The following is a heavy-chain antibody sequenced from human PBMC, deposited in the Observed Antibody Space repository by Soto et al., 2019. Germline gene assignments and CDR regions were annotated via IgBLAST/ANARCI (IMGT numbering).Heavy chain of an antibody. J-gene: IGHJ4*02. CDR1: GFTFSRYG. D-gene: IGHD6-13*01. Sequence: GGSLRLSCAASGFTFSRYGMHWVRQAPGKGLEWVALISYDGSDKYYADSVKGRFTISRDNSKNTLYLQMNSLRVEDTAVYYCGAGQYFSDYWGQGTLVTVSS. CDR2: ISYDGSDK. V-gene: IGHV3-30*03. CDR3: GAGQYFSDY.